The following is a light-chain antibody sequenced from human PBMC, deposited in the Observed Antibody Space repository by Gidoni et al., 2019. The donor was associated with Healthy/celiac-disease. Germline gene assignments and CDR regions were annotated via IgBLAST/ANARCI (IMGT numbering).Light chain of an antibody. CDR1: QSISRW. V-gene: IGKV1-5*03. CDR3: QHYNSYSLA. Sequence: SQMHQSPSTLSASVGDRVTITCRASQSISRWLALYQQKPGKATKLLIYNAFSLESGAPSRFSGSGSGSEFTLTISRLQPDAFATYYCQHYNSYSLAFGQGTKVEIK. CDR2: NAF. J-gene: IGKJ1*01.